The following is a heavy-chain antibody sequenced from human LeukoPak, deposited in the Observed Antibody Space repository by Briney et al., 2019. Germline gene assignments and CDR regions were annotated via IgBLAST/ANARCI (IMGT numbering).Heavy chain of an antibody. CDR2: ISWNSGSI. J-gene: IGHJ4*02. Sequence: GGSLRLSCAASGFTFDDYAMHWVRQAPGKGLEWVSGISWNSGSIGYADSVKGRFTISRDNAKNSLYLQMNSLRAEDTAVYYCANYYYDRSGYKNWGQGTLVTVSS. CDR1: GFTFDDYA. D-gene: IGHD3-22*01. CDR3: ANYYYDRSGYKN. V-gene: IGHV3-9*01.